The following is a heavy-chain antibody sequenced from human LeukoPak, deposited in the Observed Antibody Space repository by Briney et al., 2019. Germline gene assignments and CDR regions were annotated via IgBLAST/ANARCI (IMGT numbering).Heavy chain of an antibody. D-gene: IGHD3-22*01. CDR2: INWNGGST. Sequence: GGSLRLSXAASGFTFDDYGMSWIRQAQGKGLEWVCGINWNGGSTGYADSVKGRFTISRDNAKNSLYLQMNSLRAEDTALYYCARDGYRGVVVITDAFDIWGQGTMVTVSS. V-gene: IGHV3-20*04. J-gene: IGHJ3*02. CDR3: ARDGYRGVVVITDAFDI. CDR1: GFTFDDYG.